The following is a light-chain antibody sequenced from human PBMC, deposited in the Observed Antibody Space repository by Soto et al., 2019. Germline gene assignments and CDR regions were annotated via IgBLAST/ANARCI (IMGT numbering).Light chain of an antibody. CDR3: SSYGGSNNLM. J-gene: IGLJ3*02. V-gene: IGLV2-8*01. CDR1: SGDVGGYNY. Sequence: QSALTQPPSASGSPGQSVTISCTGTSGDVGGYNYVSWYQQHPGKAPKLMIYEVTKRPSGVPDRFSGSKSGNTASLTVSGLQAEDDADYYCSSYGGSNNLMFGGGTKLTVL. CDR2: EVT.